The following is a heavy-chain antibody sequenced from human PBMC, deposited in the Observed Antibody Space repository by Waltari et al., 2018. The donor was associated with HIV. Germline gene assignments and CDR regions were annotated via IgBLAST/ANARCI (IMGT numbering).Heavy chain of an antibody. V-gene: IGHV3-48*01. CDR3: ARDRYYDFWSGYYTGRNYYYGMDV. Sequence: EVQLVESGGGLVQPGGSLRLSCAASGFTFSSYSMNWVRQAPGTGLEWVPYISSSSSIIYDADSVKGRFTISRDNAKNSLYLQMNSLRAEDTAVYYCARDRYYDFWSGYYTGRNYYYGMDVWGQGTTVTVSS. CDR2: ISSSSSII. CDR1: GFTFSSYS. J-gene: IGHJ6*02. D-gene: IGHD3-3*01.